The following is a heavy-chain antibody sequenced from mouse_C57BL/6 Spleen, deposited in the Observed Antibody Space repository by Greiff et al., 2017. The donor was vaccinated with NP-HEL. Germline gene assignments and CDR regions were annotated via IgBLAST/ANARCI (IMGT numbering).Heavy chain of an antibody. Sequence: QVQLQQPGAELVKPGASVKLSCKASGYTFTSYWMQWVKQRPGQGLEWIGEIDPSDSYTNYNQKFKGKATLTVDTSSSTAYMQLSSLTSEDSAVYYCARRVTGNYAMDYGGQGTSVTVSS. CDR1: GYTFTSYW. CDR2: IDPSDSYT. J-gene: IGHJ4*01. V-gene: IGHV1-50*01. D-gene: IGHD4-1*01. CDR3: ARRVTGNYAMDY.